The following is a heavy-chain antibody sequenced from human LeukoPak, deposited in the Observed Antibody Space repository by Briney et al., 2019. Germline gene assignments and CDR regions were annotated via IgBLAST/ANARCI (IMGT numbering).Heavy chain of an antibody. CDR2: INAGNGNT. D-gene: IGHD3-9*01. V-gene: IGHV1-3*01. Sequence: ASVKVSCKASGYTFTSYAMHWVRQAPGQRLEWMGWINAGNGNTKYSQKLQGRVTITRDTSASTAYMELSSLRSEDTAVYYCARYFEVYYYYGMDVWGQGTTVTVSS. CDR1: GYTFTSYA. J-gene: IGHJ6*02. CDR3: ARYFEVYYYYGMDV.